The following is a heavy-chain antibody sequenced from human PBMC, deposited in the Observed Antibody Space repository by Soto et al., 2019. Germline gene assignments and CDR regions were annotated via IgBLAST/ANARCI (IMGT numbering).Heavy chain of an antibody. D-gene: IGHD6-19*01. CDR1: GFSLSSTRMA. CDR2: IYWDDDK. J-gene: IGHJ4*02. V-gene: IGHV2-5*02. Sequence: QITLKESGPTLVKPTQTLTLTCTFSGFSLSSTRMAVGWIRQPPGKALEWLALIYWDDDKRYSPFLKSRLTITKDTSKHQVVLTMSNMDPAETARYYCAHIVVAGLGYYFDYWGQGTLVTVSS. CDR3: AHIVVAGLGYYFDY.